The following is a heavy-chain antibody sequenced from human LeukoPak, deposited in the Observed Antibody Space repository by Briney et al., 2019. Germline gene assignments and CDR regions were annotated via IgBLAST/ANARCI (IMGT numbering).Heavy chain of an antibody. V-gene: IGHV1-8*01. J-gene: IGHJ5*02. CDR3: ARLSSHYGDYKVDP. Sequence: ASVKVSCKASGYPFNNYDIDWVRQATGQGLEWMGWMNPHSGKTGYAQNFQGRVTMTRDTSISTAYMELSSLRSEDTAVYYCARLSSHYGDYKVDPWGQGTLVTVSS. D-gene: IGHD4-17*01. CDR1: GYPFNNYD. CDR2: MNPHSGKT.